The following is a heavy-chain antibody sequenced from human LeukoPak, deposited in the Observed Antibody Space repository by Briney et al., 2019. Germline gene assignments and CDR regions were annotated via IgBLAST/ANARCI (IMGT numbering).Heavy chain of an antibody. CDR2: ISAYNGNT. D-gene: IGHD3-22*01. V-gene: IGHV1-18*01. Sequence: ASVKVSCKASGYAFTSYGISWVRQAPGQGLECMGWISAYNGNTNYAQKLQGRVTMTTDTSTSTAYMELRSLRSDDTAVYYCARAAIAYDSSGYYYYWGQGTLVTVSS. CDR3: ARAAIAYDSSGYYYY. J-gene: IGHJ4*02. CDR1: GYAFTSYG.